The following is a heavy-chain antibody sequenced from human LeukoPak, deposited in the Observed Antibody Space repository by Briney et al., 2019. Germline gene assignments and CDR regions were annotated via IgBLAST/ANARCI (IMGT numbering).Heavy chain of an antibody. J-gene: IGHJ6*03. CDR2: INPSGGST. CDR3: ARGPINSSGYYYMDV. D-gene: IGHD5-18*01. CDR1: GYTFTSYG. Sequence: GASVKVSCKASGYTFTSYGISWVRQAPGQGLEWMGIINPSGGSTSYAQKFQGRVTMTRDTSTSTVYMELSSLRSEDTAVYYCARGPINSSGYYYMDVWGKGTTVTVSS. V-gene: IGHV1-46*03.